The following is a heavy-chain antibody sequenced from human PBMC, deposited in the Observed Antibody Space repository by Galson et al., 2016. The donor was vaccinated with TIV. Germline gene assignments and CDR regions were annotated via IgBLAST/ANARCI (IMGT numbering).Heavy chain of an antibody. CDR2: ISYDGSNQ. J-gene: IGHJ3*02. V-gene: IGHV3-30*03. CDR3: VLPMLYGSDI. D-gene: IGHD3-10*02. CDR1: GFIFIDYG. Sequence: SLRLSCAASGFIFIDYGMNWVRQAPGKGLEWVAVISYDGSNQHYRDSVKGRFTISRDNSTNTLYLQMKSLRVEDTAAYYCVLPMLYGSDIWGQGTMVTVSS.